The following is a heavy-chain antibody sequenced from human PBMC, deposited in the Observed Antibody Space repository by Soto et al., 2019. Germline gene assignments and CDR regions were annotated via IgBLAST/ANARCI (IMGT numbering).Heavy chain of an antibody. CDR2: IIPISDTT. CDR3: ARAQWLLYWFDP. Sequence: SVKVSCKASGGSFNSYAISWVRQAPGQGLEWMGGIIPISDTTNYAQKFQGRVTITADESTSTAYMELSSLRSADTAVYYCARAQWLLYWFDPWGQGTLVTVSS. CDR1: GGSFNSYA. V-gene: IGHV1-69*13. J-gene: IGHJ5*02. D-gene: IGHD6-19*01.